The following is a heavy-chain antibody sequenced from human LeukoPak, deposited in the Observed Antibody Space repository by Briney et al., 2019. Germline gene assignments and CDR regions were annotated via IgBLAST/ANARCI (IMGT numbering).Heavy chain of an antibody. CDR3: ARGVYIAAAQYGY. D-gene: IGHD6-13*01. Sequence: SETLSLTCTVSGGSISSYYWSWIRQPPGKGLEWIGYIYYSRTTNYNPSLKSRVTISVDTSKNQFSLKLSSVTAADTAVYYCARGVYIAAAQYGYWGQGTLVTVSS. J-gene: IGHJ4*02. CDR1: GGSISSYY. CDR2: IYYSRTT. V-gene: IGHV4-59*01.